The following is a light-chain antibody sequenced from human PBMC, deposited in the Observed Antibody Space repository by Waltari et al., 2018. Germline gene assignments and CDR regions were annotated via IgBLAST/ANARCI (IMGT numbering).Light chain of an antibody. Sequence: YVLTQPPSVSVAPGQTARITCGGSNIGSKSVHWHQQTPGRAPILVVYDDTDRPSGISERFSGSNSGNTATLTISGTQPMDGADYYCQAWDSSPHVVFGGGTKLTVL. V-gene: IGLV3-21*02. J-gene: IGLJ2*01. CDR3: QAWDSSPHVV. CDR1: NIGSKS. CDR2: DDT.